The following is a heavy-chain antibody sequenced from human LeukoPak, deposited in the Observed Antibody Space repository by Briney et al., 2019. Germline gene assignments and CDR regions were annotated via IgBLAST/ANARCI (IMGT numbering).Heavy chain of an antibody. D-gene: IGHD2-15*01. Sequence: LRLSCAASGFTFSSYSMNWIRQPPGKGLEWIGYIYYSGSIYYNPSLKSRVTISVDTSKNQFSLKLSSVTAAGTAVYYCARYVEDCSGGSCYLDAFDIWGQGTMVTVSS. V-gene: IGHV4-30-4*08. CDR2: IYYSGSI. CDR3: ARYVEDCSGGSCYLDAFDI. J-gene: IGHJ3*02. CDR1: GFTFSSYS.